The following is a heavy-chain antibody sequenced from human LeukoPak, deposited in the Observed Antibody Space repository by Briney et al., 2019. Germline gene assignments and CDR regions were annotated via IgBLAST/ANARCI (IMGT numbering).Heavy chain of an antibody. Sequence: GGSLRLACAASGFTFSSYAMSWVRQAPGKGLEWVSAISGSGGSTYYADSVKGRFTISRDNSKNTLYLQMNSLRAEDTAVYYCAKGIYGYSYGLFDYWGQGTLVTVSS. CDR3: AKGIYGYSYGLFDY. CDR2: ISGSGGST. D-gene: IGHD5-18*01. J-gene: IGHJ4*02. CDR1: GFTFSSYA. V-gene: IGHV3-23*01.